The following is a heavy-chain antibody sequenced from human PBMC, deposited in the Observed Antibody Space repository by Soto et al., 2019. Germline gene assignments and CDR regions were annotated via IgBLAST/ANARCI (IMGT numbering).Heavy chain of an antibody. Sequence: VKVSCKASGGTFSSYAISWVRQAPGQGLEWMGGIIPIFGTANYAQKFQGRVTITADESTSTAYMELSSLRSEDTAVYYCARDRTPFEYSSPGYWGQGTLVTVPQ. CDR2: IIPIFGTA. CDR3: ARDRTPFEYSSPGY. D-gene: IGHD6-6*01. J-gene: IGHJ4*02. V-gene: IGHV1-69*01. CDR1: GGTFSSYA.